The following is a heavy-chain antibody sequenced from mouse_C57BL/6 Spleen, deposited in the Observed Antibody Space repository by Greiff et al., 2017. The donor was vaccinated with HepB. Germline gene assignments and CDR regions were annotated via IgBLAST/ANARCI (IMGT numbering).Heavy chain of an antibody. V-gene: IGHV1-39*01. D-gene: IGHD2-4*01. J-gene: IGHJ3*01. CDR2: INPNYGTT. CDR1: GYSFTDYN. CDR3: ARRRQEGDYDGFAY. Sequence: EVKLMESGPELVKPGASVKISCKASGYSFTDYNMNWVKQSNGKSLEWIGVINPNYGTTSYNQKFKGKATLTVDQSSSTAYMQLNSLTSEDSAVYYCARRRQEGDYDGFAYWGQGTLVTVSA.